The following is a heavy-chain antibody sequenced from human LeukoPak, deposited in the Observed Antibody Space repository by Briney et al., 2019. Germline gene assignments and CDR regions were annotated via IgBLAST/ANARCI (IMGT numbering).Heavy chain of an antibody. V-gene: IGHV4-59*01. D-gene: IGHD3-16*01. CDR1: GGSISTYY. CDR3: ARVGMITLGGAFDI. J-gene: IGHJ3*02. CDR2: IYYTGST. Sequence: SETLSLTCTVSGGSISTYYWSWIRQPPGKGLERIGLIYYTGSTNYNPSLKSRVTISVDTSKNQFSLNLSSVTAADTAVYYCARVGMITLGGAFDIWGQGTMVTVSS.